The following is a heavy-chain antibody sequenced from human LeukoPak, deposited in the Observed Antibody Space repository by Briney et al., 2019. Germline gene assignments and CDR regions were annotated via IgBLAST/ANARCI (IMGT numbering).Heavy chain of an antibody. CDR3: ASFPPYYYGMDV. J-gene: IGHJ6*02. CDR2: IYYSGST. Sequence: SETLSLTCAVYGGSFSGYYWSWIRQPPGKGLEWIGYIYYSGSTNYNPSLKSRVTISVDTSKNQFSLKLSSVTAADTAVYYCASFPPYYYGMDVWGQGTTVTVSS. CDR1: GGSFSGYY. V-gene: IGHV4-59*01.